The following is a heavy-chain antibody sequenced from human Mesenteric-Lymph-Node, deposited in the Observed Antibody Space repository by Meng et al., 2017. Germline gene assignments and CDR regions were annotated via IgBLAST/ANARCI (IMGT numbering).Heavy chain of an antibody. CDR2: ISGSGGST. V-gene: IGHV3-23*01. J-gene: IGHJ3*02. D-gene: IGHD3-22*01. CDR1: GFTFSSYA. Sequence: GESLKISCAASGFTFSSYAMSWVRQAPGKGLEWVSAISGSGGSTYYADSVKGRFTISRDNSKNTLYLQMNSLRAEDTAVYYCAKDQKDYYDSSGYLKDAFDIWGQGTMVTVSS. CDR3: AKDQKDYYDSSGYLKDAFDI.